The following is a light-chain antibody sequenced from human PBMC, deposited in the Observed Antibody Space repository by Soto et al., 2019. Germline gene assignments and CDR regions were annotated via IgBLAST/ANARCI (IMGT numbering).Light chain of an antibody. Sequence: QSALTQPAYVSGSPGQSITISCTGTSSDVGGYNYVSWYQQHPGKAPKLMIYEVSNRPSGVSNRFSDSKSGNTASLTISGLQAEDEADYYCSSYTSSSTLDYVFGTGTKSPS. V-gene: IGLV2-14*01. J-gene: IGLJ1*01. CDR1: SSDVGGYNY. CDR3: SSYTSSSTLDYV. CDR2: EVS.